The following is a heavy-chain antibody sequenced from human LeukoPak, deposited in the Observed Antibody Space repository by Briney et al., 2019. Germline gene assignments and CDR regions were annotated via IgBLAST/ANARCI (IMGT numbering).Heavy chain of an antibody. CDR2: ISGSGGTT. CDR3: AKAASSSWPSYYYGMDV. J-gene: IGHJ6*02. D-gene: IGHD6-13*01. V-gene: IGHV3-23*01. CDR1: GFTFSSYA. Sequence: GGSLRLSCAASGFTFSSYAMSWVRQTPGKGLEWVSTISGSGGTTYYADSVKGRFTISKDNSKNTVYLQMSSLRVDDTAVYYCAKAASSSWPSYYYGMDVWGQGTTVTVSS.